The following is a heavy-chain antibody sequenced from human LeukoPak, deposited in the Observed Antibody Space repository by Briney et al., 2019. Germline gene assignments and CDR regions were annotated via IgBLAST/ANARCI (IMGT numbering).Heavy chain of an antibody. CDR3: ARDMNDYGGNGGAFDI. Sequence: PGGSLRLSCAASGFTFSSYAMSWVRQAPGKGLEWVSAISGSGGSTYYADSVKGRFTISRDNSKNTLYLQMNSLRAEDTAVYYYARDMNDYGGNGGAFDIWGQGTMVTVSS. V-gene: IGHV3-23*01. J-gene: IGHJ3*02. CDR1: GFTFSSYA. D-gene: IGHD4-23*01. CDR2: ISGSGGST.